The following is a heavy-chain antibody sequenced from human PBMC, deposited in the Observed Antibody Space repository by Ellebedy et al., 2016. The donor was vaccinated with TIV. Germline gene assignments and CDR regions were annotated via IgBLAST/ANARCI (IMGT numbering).Heavy chain of an antibody. D-gene: IGHD3-22*01. CDR2: IRFDASNE. J-gene: IGHJ4*02. CDR3: ARDMETPNFYDSSGYLARNFGY. V-gene: IGHV3-30*02. CDR1: GFTFSSYA. Sequence: GESLKISCAASGFTFSSYAMHWVRQAPGKGLEWVAFIRFDASNEYYADSVKGRFTISRDNAKNSLCLQMNSLRAEDTAVYYCARDMETPNFYDSSGYLARNFGYWGQGTLVTVSS.